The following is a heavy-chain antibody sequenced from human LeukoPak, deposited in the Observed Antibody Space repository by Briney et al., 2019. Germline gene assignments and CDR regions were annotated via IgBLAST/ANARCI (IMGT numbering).Heavy chain of an antibody. CDR3: ARDLSDYYGSGSYRPIDAFDI. Sequence: SETLSLTCAVYGGSFSGYYWSWIRQPPGKGLEWIGEINHSGSTNYNPSLKSRVTISIDTSKNQFSLKLSPVTAADTAVYYCARDLSDYYGSGSYRPIDAFDIWGQGTMVTVSS. D-gene: IGHD3-10*01. V-gene: IGHV4-34*01. CDR2: INHSGST. J-gene: IGHJ3*02. CDR1: GGSFSGYY.